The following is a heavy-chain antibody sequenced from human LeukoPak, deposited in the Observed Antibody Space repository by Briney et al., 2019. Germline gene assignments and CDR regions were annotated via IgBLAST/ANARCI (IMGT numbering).Heavy chain of an antibody. D-gene: IGHD4-23*01. J-gene: IGHJ4*02. CDR3: VRPHTSDYGGNFDY. CDR2: ISRDSTTYT. V-gene: IGHV3-21*01. CDR1: GFSFSGYT. Sequence: GGSLRLSCVASGFSFSGYTMNWVRQAPGKGLEWVSSISRDSTTYTYYADSVKGRFTMSRDNTKNSLYLQMNSLRAEDTAIYYCVRPHTSDYGGNFDYWGQGTLVTVSS.